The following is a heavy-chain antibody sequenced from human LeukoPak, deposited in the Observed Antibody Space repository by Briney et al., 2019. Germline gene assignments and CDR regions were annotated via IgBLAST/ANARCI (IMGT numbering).Heavy chain of an antibody. D-gene: IGHD6-13*01. CDR3: ARSSSSSWYEYYYYYYMGV. J-gene: IGHJ6*03. CDR1: GGSISSYY. CDR2: IYTSGST. Sequence: SETLSLTCTVSGGSISSYYWSWIRQPPGKGLEWIGYIYTSGSTNYIPSLKSRVTISVDTSKNQFSLKLSSVTAADTTVYYCARSSSSSWYEYYYYYYMGVWGKGTTVTVSS. V-gene: IGHV4-4*09.